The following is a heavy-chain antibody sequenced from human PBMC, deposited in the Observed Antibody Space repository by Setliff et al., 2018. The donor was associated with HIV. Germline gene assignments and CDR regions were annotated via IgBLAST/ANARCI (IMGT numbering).Heavy chain of an antibody. CDR3: AREGKTAMVTKYFDY. V-gene: IGHV4-31*03. Sequence: TLSLTCTVSGASINSATYYWSWIRQHPGKGLEWIGYIDYSGSAFYNPSLKSRITISVDTSKNQFSLRMKSVTAADTAVYYCAREGKTAMVTKYFDYWGPGTVVTVSS. D-gene: IGHD5-18*01. CDR1: GASINSATYY. CDR2: IDYSGSA. J-gene: IGHJ4*01.